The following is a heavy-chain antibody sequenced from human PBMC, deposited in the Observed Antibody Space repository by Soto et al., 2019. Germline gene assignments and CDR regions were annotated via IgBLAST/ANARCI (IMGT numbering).Heavy chain of an antibody. CDR3: AREVFRSVMSYHGMDV. V-gene: IGHV3-7*01. D-gene: IGHD3-16*01. CDR1: GFTFSSYW. CDR2: IKQDGSKK. J-gene: IGHJ6*02. Sequence: EVQLVESGGGLVQPGGSLRLSCAASGFTFSSYWMSWVRQAPGKGLEWVANIKQDGSKKYYVDSVKGRFTISRDNAKNSRYLKRNSLRAEDRAVYYWAREVFRSVMSYHGMDVWGQGTTVTVS.